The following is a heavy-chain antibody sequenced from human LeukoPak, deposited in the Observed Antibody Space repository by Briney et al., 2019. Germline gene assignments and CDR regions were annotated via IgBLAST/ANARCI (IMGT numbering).Heavy chain of an antibody. CDR1: GFIFSTYG. D-gene: IGHD6-19*01. CDR2: SKNDGRST. V-gene: IGHV3-74*01. J-gene: IGHJ4*02. CDR3: ARAEYSSGWYYFAY. Sequence: GGSLRLSCAASGFIFSTYGMHWVRQAPGKGLVWVSRSKNDGRSTSYADSVKGRFTISRASAKNTLFLQMDSLRAEDTAVYYCARAEYSSGWYYFAYWDQGTLVTVFS.